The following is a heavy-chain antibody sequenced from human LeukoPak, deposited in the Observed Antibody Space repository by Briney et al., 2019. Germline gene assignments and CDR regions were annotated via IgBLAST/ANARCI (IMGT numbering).Heavy chain of an antibody. CDR3: ARIRIVVVPAAIENNWFDP. J-gene: IGHJ5*02. CDR1: GGTFSSYA. Sequence: ASVKVSCKASGGTFSSYAISWVRQAPGQGLEWMGRIIPILGIANYAQKFQGRVTITAVKSTSTAYMELRSLRSDDTAVYYCARIRIVVVPAAIENNWFDPWGQGTLVTVSS. V-gene: IGHV1-69*04. CDR2: IIPILGIA. D-gene: IGHD2-2*02.